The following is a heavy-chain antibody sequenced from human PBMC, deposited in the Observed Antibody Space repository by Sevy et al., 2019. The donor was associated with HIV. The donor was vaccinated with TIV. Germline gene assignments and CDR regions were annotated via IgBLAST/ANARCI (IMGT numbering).Heavy chain of an antibody. D-gene: IGHD1-26*01. CDR2: IYYSGST. Sequence: SETLSLTCTVSGGSISSYYWSWIRQPPGKGLEWIGYIYYSGSTNYNPSLKSRVTISVDTSKNQFSLKLNSVTAADTAVYYCARSLWELPYPFDYWGQGTLVTVSS. CDR3: ARSLWELPYPFDY. V-gene: IGHV4-59*13. CDR1: GGSISSYY. J-gene: IGHJ4*02.